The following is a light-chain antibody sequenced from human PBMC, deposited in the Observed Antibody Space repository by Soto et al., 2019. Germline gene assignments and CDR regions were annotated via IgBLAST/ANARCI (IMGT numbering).Light chain of an antibody. J-gene: IGLJ3*02. V-gene: IGLV1-40*01. CDR3: QSYDNSLSGWV. CDR1: TSNIGAGYD. CDR2: ANN. Sequence: QSVLTQPPSVSGAPGQRVTIPCTGSTSNIGAGYDVHWYQQVSGTAPKLLIYANNNRPSGVPDRFSGSKSGTSATLAITGLQAEDETDYYFQSYDNSLSGWVFGGGTKLTVL.